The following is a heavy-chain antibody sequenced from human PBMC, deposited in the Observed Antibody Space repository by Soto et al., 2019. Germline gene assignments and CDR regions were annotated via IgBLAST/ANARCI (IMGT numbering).Heavy chain of an antibody. CDR1: GFTFSNYW. Sequence: EVQLVESGGGLVQPGGSLRLACAASGFTFSNYWMSWVRQAPGKGLEWVANIKRDGSEKYYVGSVKGRFTISRDNAKNSLYLQMDSLTAEDTAVYYCARLSPLAAAGRGMYCYGMDVWGQGTTVTVSS. V-gene: IGHV3-7*01. J-gene: IGHJ6*02. CDR3: ARLSPLAAAGRGMYCYGMDV. D-gene: IGHD6-13*01. CDR2: IKRDGSEK.